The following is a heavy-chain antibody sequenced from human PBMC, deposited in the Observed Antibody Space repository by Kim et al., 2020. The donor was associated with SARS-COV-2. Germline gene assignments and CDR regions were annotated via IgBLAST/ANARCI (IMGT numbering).Heavy chain of an antibody. J-gene: IGHJ4*02. CDR1: GYTFTSYA. D-gene: IGHD5-12*01. Sequence: ASVKVSCKASGYTFTSYAMNWVRQAPGQGLEWMGWINTNTGNPTYAQGFTGRFVFSLDTSVSTAYLQISSLKAEDTAVYYCARAGYSGYDFQNFIPAQFDYWGQGTLVTVSS. CDR2: INTNTGNP. V-gene: IGHV7-4-1*02. CDR3: ARAGYSGYDFQNFIPAQFDY.